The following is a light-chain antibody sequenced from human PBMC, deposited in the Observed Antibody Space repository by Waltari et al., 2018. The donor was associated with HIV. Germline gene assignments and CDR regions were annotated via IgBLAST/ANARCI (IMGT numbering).Light chain of an antibody. CDR2: EVT. Sequence: QSALTQPRSVSGSPGKSVTISCTGTSRDVGASNYVSWYQQHPGKAPKLMIYEVTKRPSGIPGRFSASRAGNTASLTVSGLQAEDEADYYCSSYDNNNNYVIFGGGTKLTVL. CDR1: SRDVGASNY. CDR3: SSYDNNNNYVI. J-gene: IGLJ2*01. V-gene: IGLV2-11*01.